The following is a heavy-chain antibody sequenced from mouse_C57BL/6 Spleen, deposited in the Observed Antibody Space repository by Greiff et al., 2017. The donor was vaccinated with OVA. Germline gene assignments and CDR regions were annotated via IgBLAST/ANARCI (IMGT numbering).Heavy chain of an antibody. CDR3: ARWHYYYGSSNYFDY. J-gene: IGHJ2*01. CDR2: INPNNGGT. CDR1: GYTFTDYY. D-gene: IGHD1-1*01. Sequence: EVQLQQSGPELVKPGASVKISCKASGYTFTDYYMNWVKQSHGKSLEWIGDINPNNGGTSYNQKFKGKATLTVDKSSSTAYMELRSLTSEDSAVYYCARWHYYYGSSNYFDYWGQGTTLTVSS. V-gene: IGHV1-26*01.